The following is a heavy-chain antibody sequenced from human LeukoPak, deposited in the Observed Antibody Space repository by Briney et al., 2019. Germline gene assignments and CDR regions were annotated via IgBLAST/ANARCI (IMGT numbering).Heavy chain of an antibody. D-gene: IGHD3-10*01. V-gene: IGHV4-38-2*02. Sequence: SETLSLTCTVSGYSISSGYYWGWIRQPPGKGLEWIGSIYHSGSTYYNPSLKSRVTISVDTSKNQFSLKLSSVTAADTAVYYCARQTFGALYFDSWGQGTLVTVSS. CDR3: ARQTFGALYFDS. J-gene: IGHJ4*02. CDR2: IYHSGST. CDR1: GYSISSGYY.